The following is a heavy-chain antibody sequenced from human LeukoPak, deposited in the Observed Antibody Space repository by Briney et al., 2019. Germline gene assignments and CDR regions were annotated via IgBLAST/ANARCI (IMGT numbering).Heavy chain of an antibody. J-gene: IGHJ6*03. Sequence: PLETLSLTCAVYGGSFSGYYWSWIRQPPGKGLEWIGEINHSVSTNYNPSLKSRVTISVDTSKNQFSLKLSSVTAADTAVYYCARGDRDSPTYYYYYYYMDVWGTRTTVTVSS. CDR1: GGSFSGYY. D-gene: IGHD2-15*01. CDR2: INHSVST. V-gene: IGHV4-34*01. CDR3: ARGDRDSPTYYYYYYYMDV.